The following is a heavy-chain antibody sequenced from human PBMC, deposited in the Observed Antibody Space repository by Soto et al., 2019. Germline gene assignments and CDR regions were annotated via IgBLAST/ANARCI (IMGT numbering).Heavy chain of an antibody. J-gene: IGHJ5*02. Sequence: QVHLEQSGAEVKKPGSSVKVSCKFSGGTFSSYVIISVRQAPGQGLEWMGGIIPVAGTANYALKFHGRVTISADAATNTAYMELSTVRFDDTAVYYCAPVDRSGALVGWFDPWGQGALVTVSS. D-gene: IGHD2-8*02. V-gene: IGHV1-69*01. CDR1: GGTFSSYV. CDR3: APVDRSGALVGWFDP. CDR2: IIPVAGTA.